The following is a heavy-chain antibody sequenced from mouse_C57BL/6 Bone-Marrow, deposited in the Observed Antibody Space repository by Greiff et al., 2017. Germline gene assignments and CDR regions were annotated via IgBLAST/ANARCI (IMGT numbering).Heavy chain of an antibody. D-gene: IGHD1-1*01. CDR3: ARGGYYGSKDYYAMDY. J-gene: IGHJ4*01. V-gene: IGHV1-39*01. Sequence: VQLKESGPELVKPGASVKISCKASGYSFTDYNMNWVKQSNGKSLEWIGVINPNYGTTSYNQKFKGKATLTVDQSSSTAYMQLNSLTSEDSAVYYCARGGYYGSKDYYAMDYWGQGTSVTVSS. CDR2: INPNYGTT. CDR1: GYSFTDYN.